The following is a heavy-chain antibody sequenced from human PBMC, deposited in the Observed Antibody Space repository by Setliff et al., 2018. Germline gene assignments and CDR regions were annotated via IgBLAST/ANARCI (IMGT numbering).Heavy chain of an antibody. Sequence: GGSLRLSCAASGFTFSNAWMTWVRQAPGKGLEWVGRIKSKTDGGTKDYAAPVKGRFTISRDDSKNTLYLQVNSLRAEGTAVYYCANGDWGHWGQGTLVTVSS. CDR2: IKSKTDGGTK. CDR1: GFTFSNAW. D-gene: IGHD7-27*01. J-gene: IGHJ4*02. V-gene: IGHV3-15*01. CDR3: ANGDWGH.